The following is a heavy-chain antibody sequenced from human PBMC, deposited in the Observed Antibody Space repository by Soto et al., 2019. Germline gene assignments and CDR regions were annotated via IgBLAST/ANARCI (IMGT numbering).Heavy chain of an antibody. Sequence: ASVKVSCKTSGYTFTSYALHWVRQAPGQRLEWMGWINAGNGNTKYSQKFQGRVIITRDTSASTAYMELRSLRSEDTAVYYCARDSGGMDVWGQGSTVTVYS. CDR2: INAGNGNT. V-gene: IGHV1-3*01. CDR1: GYTFTSYA. J-gene: IGHJ6*02. CDR3: ARDSGGMDV.